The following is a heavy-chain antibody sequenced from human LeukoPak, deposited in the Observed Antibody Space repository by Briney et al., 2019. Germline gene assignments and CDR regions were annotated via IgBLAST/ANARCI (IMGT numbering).Heavy chain of an antibody. CDR1: GFTFSSYS. V-gene: IGHV3-48*04. CDR3: ARDRDSSGYYPLGYFDY. D-gene: IGHD3-22*01. CDR2: ISSSSSTI. Sequence: PGGSLRLSCAASGFTFSSYSMNWVRQAPGKGLEWVSYISSSSSTIYYADSVKGRFTISRDNAKNSLYLQMNSLRAEDTAVYYCARDRDSSGYYPLGYFDYWGQGTLVTVSS. J-gene: IGHJ4*02.